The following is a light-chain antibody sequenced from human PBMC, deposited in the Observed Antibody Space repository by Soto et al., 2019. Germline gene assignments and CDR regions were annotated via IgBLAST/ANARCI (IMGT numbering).Light chain of an antibody. CDR1: QSISSW. J-gene: IGKJ1*01. Sequence: DVQMTQSPSTLSGSVGDRVTITCRASQSISSWLAWYQQKPGKAPKLLIYKASSLESGVPSRFSGSGSGTEFTLTISSLQPDDFATYYCQQRKTFGQGTKVDI. CDR2: KAS. V-gene: IGKV1-5*03. CDR3: QQRKT.